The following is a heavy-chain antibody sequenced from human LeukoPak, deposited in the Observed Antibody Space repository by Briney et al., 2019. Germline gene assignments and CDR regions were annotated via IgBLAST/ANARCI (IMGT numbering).Heavy chain of an antibody. V-gene: IGHV3-30-3*01. CDR2: TSYDGSNK. Sequence: GGSLRLSCAASGFTFSSYAMHWVRQAPGKGLEWVAVTSYDGSNKYYADSVKGRFTISRDNSKNTLYLQMNSLRAEDTAVYYCARDRGPYCGGDCYPFDYWGQGTLVTVSS. CDR3: ARDRGPYCGGDCYPFDY. D-gene: IGHD2-21*01. J-gene: IGHJ4*02. CDR1: GFTFSSYA.